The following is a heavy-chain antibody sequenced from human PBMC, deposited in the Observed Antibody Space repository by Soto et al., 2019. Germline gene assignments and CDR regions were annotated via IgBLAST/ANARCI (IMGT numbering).Heavy chain of an antibody. CDR3: ARGGNYGDYAFY. V-gene: IGHV4-30-2*01. CDR1: GGSISSGGYS. J-gene: IGHJ4*02. D-gene: IGHD4-17*01. Sequence: PSETLSLTCAVSGGSISSGGYSGSWIRQPPGKGLEWIGYIYHSGSTYYNPSLKSRVTISVDRSKNQFSLKLSSVTAADTAVYYCARGGNYGDYAFYWGQGTLVTVSS. CDR2: IYHSGST.